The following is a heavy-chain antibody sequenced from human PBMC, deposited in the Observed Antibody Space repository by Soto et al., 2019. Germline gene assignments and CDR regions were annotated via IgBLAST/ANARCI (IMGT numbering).Heavy chain of an antibody. CDR2: ISSSGYTI. CDR3: ASGGVEVAYSFDY. CDR1: GFIFSDSY. V-gene: IGHV3-11*01. Sequence: QVQLVESGGNLVKPGGSLRLSCAASGFIFSDSYMSWIRQAPGKWLEWISYISSSGYTIYYADSVRGRFTISRDNAKNSLYMQMNSLRAEDSAVYYCASGGVEVAYSFDYCGQGTLVTVSS. D-gene: IGHD6-19*01. J-gene: IGHJ4*02.